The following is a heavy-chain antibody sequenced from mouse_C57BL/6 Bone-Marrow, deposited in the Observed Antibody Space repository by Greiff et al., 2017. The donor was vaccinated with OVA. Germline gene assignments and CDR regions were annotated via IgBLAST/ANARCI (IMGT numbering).Heavy chain of an antibody. CDR1: GYTFTSYG. CDR3: AREGVYSAWFAY. V-gene: IGHV1-81*01. J-gene: IGHJ3*01. Sequence: VKLQQSGAELARPGASVKLSCKASGYTFTSYGISWVKQRTGQGLEWIGEIYPRSGNTYYNEKFKGKATLTADKSSSTAYMELRSLTSEDSAVYFCAREGVYSAWFAYWGQGTLVTVSA. CDR2: IYPRSGNT. D-gene: IGHD1-1*01.